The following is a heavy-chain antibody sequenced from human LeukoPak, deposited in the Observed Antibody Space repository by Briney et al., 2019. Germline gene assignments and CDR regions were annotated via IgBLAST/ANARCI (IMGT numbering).Heavy chain of an antibody. V-gene: IGHV3-74*01. Sequence: GGSLRLSCAASGFTFSSYWMHWVRQAPGKGLVWVSRINSDGSSTSYADSVKGRFTISRDNAKNTLYLQMNSLRAEDTAVYYCASPSSGWYLDYWGQGTLVTVSS. J-gene: IGHJ4*02. CDR2: INSDGSST. CDR3: ASPSSGWYLDY. CDR1: GFTFSSYW. D-gene: IGHD6-19*01.